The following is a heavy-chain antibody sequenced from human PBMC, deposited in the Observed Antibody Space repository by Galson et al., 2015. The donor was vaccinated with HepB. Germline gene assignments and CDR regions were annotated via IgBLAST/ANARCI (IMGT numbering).Heavy chain of an antibody. J-gene: IGHJ6*02. CDR3: TRVRHLARGMDV. V-gene: IGHV6-1*01. Sequence: CAISGDSVSSRTATWNWIRQSPSRGLEWLGRTYYRSKWYNDYAVSVQSRITINPDTSRNQFSLQLNSVTPEDTGVYYCTRVRHLARGMDVWGQGTTVTVSS. D-gene: IGHD5-12*01. CDR1: GDSVSSRTAT. CDR2: TYYRSKWYN.